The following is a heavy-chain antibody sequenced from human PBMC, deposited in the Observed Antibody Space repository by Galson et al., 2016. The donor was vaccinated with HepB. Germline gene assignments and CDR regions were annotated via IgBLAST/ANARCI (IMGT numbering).Heavy chain of an antibody. CDR1: GYRFTNYG. J-gene: IGHJ5*02. Sequence: SVKVSCKASGYRFTNYGISWVRQAPGQGLEWMGWISTNNGNTQIAHNVQDRLTLTTDTTNKTAYMELRSLTSDDTAVYYCARMVSVDDWLVIPNGFDTWGKGRLATFSS. D-gene: IGHD2-8*01. V-gene: IGHV1-18*04. CDR2: ISTNNGNT. CDR3: ARMVSVDDWLVIPNGFDT.